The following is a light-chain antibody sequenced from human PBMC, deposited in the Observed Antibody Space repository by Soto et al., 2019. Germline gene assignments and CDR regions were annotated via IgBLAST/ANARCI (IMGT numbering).Light chain of an antibody. CDR2: EDS. CDR1: SSDVGGYTY. CDR3: SSYTSRSTIL. V-gene: IGLV2-14*01. J-gene: IGLJ2*01. Sequence: QLVLTQPASVSGSPGQSITISCTGTSSDVGGYTYVSWYQQHPGKAPKVMIYEDSNRPSGVSNRFSGSKSGNTASLIISGLQAEDEADYFCSSYTSRSTILFGGGTKLTVL.